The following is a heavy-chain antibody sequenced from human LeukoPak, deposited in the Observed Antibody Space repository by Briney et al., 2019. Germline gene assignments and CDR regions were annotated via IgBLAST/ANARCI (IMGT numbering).Heavy chain of an antibody. CDR1: GYTFTGYY. CDR2: INPNSGGT. D-gene: IGHD1-26*01. V-gene: IGHV1-2*02. J-gene: IGHJ6*02. CDR3: ARNSGSYFRYYGMDV. Sequence: ASVNVSCKASGYTFTGYYMHWVRQAPGQGLEWMGWINPNSGGTNYAQKFQGRVTMTRDTSISTAYMELSRLRSDDTAVYYCARNSGSYFRYYGMDVWGQGTTVTVSS.